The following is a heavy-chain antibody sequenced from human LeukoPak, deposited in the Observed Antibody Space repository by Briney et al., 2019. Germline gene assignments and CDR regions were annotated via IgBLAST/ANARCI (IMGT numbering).Heavy chain of an antibody. J-gene: IGHJ4*02. V-gene: IGHV1-8*01. CDR2: MNPNSGNT. D-gene: IGHD5-24*01. Sequence: ASVKVSCKASGYTFTSYDINWVRQATGEGLEWMGWMNPNSGNTGYGQKFQGRVTMTRNTSISTAYMELSSLRSEDTAVYYCARAAQMATIKYWGQGTLVTVSS. CDR1: GYTFTSYD. CDR3: ARAAQMATIKY.